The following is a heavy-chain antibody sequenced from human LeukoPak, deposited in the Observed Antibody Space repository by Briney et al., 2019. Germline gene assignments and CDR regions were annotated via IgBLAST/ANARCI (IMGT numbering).Heavy chain of an antibody. Sequence: GGSLRLSCAASGFTFSSYAMGWVRQAPGKGLEWDSAITASGGNTYYADSVKGRFTISRDNSKNTLYLQVNSLRAEDTAVYYCAKGIGYSYGRYYFDYWGRGTLVTVSS. J-gene: IGHJ4*02. CDR1: GFTFSSYA. D-gene: IGHD5-18*01. V-gene: IGHV3-23*01. CDR3: AKGIGYSYGRYYFDY. CDR2: ITASGGNT.